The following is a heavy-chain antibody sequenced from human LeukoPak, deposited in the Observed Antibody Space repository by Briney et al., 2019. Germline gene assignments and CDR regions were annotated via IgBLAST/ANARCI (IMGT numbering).Heavy chain of an antibody. J-gene: IGHJ4*02. V-gene: IGHV3-7*01. CDR1: GFAVSGYW. CDR2: INQDGSEK. D-gene: IGHD6-13*01. Sequence: GGSLRLSCAVSGFAVSGYWMSWVRQGPGKGLEWVANINQDGSEKHYVDSVKGRFTISRDNAENSLFLQMSSLRVEDTAVYYCAREWQGGIAAAGTRIEGDYWGQGTLVAVSS. CDR3: AREWQGGIAAAGTRIEGDY.